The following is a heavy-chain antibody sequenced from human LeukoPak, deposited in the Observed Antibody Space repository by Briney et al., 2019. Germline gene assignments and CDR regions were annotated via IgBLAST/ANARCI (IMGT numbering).Heavy chain of an antibody. V-gene: IGHV1-46*01. D-gene: IGHD6-19*01. CDR3: ARATIAVSSGWYFDL. J-gene: IGHJ2*01. Sequence: KFQGRVTMTRDTSTNTVYMELSSLRSDDTAVYFCARATIAVSSGWYFDLWGRGTLLTVSS.